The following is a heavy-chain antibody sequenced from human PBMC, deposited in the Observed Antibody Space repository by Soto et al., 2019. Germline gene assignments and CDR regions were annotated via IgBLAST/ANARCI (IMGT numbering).Heavy chain of an antibody. Sequence: EVQLVESGGGLVKPGGSLRLSCAASGFTFSSYSMNWVHQAPGKGLEWVSSISSSSSYIYYADSVKGRFTISRDNAKNSLNLQMNSLRAEDTAVYYCARDGDFWSGYYFDYWGQGTLVTVSS. CDR1: GFTFSSYS. J-gene: IGHJ4*02. CDR3: ARDGDFWSGYYFDY. CDR2: ISSSSSYI. D-gene: IGHD3-3*01. V-gene: IGHV3-21*01.